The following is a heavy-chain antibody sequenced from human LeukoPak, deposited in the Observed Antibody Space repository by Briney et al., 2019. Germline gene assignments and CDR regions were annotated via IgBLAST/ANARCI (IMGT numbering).Heavy chain of an antibody. V-gene: IGHV3-48*01. CDR2: ISSSSSTI. CDR1: GLTFSSYS. Sequence: GGSLRLSCAASGLTFSSYSMNWVRQAPGKGLEWVSYISSSSSTIYYADSVKGRFTISRDNAKHSLYLQMNSLRAEDTAVYYCARASYGGIDAFDIWGQGTMVTVSS. J-gene: IGHJ3*02. D-gene: IGHD4-23*01. CDR3: ARASYGGIDAFDI.